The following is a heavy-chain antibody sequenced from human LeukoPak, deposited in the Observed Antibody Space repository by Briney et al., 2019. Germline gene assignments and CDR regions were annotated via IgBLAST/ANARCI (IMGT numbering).Heavy chain of an antibody. Sequence: PGGSLRLSCAASGFSVSGNYMAWVRQAPGKGLEWVSTIYGGGGTYYADSAKGRFTISRDNAKNSLHLQMDSLRAEDTAVYYCARDQSIHPYPEVILDFWGQGALVTVSS. J-gene: IGHJ4*02. CDR1: GFSVSGNY. CDR3: ARDQSIHPYPEVILDF. D-gene: IGHD3-10*01. CDR2: IYGGGGT. V-gene: IGHV3-53*01.